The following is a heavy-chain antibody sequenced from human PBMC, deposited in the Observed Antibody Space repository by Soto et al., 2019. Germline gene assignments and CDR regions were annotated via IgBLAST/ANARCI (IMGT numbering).Heavy chain of an antibody. J-gene: IGHJ4*02. Sequence: QVQLVESGGGVVQPGRSLRLSCAASGFTFSTYAMPWVRQAPGKGLEWVAVISYDGNNKYYADSVKGRFTISRDNSKNTLYLQMNSLRTEDTAVYYCATPGTGSYPYWGPGTLVTVSS. CDR2: ISYDGNNK. CDR3: ATPGTGSYPY. V-gene: IGHV3-30-3*01. D-gene: IGHD1-26*01. CDR1: GFTFSTYA.